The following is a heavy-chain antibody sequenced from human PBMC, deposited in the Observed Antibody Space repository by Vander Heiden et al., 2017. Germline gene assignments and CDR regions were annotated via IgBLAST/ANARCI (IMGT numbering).Heavy chain of an antibody. J-gene: IGHJ4*02. CDR3: AHIRPTNKITMVRGVTADY. V-gene: IGHV2-5*02. CDR1: GFSLSTSGVG. D-gene: IGHD3-10*01. Sequence: QITLKESGPTLVKPTQTLTLTCTFSGFSLSTSGVGVGWLRQPPGKALEWLALIYWDDDKRYSPSLKSRLTITKDTSKNQVVLTMTNMDPVDTATYYCAHIRPTNKITMVRGVTADYWGQGTLVTVSS. CDR2: IYWDDDK.